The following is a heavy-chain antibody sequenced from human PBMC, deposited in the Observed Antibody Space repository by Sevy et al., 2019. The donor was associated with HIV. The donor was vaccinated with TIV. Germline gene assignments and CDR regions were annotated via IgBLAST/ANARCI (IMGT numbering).Heavy chain of an antibody. Sequence: GGSLRLSCAASGFSFRTYAMHWVRQAPGKGLEWVAGIWYDGSNENHADSVKGRFTISRDNSKNTLYLQMNSLRAEDTAVYYCVKDVGVGSARRYADYRGQGTLVTVSS. D-gene: IGHD2-15*01. V-gene: IGHV3-33*06. CDR3: VKDVGVGSARRYADY. CDR1: GFSFRTYA. J-gene: IGHJ4*02. CDR2: IWYDGSNE.